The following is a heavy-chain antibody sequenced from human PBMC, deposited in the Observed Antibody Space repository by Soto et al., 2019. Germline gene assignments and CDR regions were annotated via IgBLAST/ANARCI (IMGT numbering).Heavy chain of an antibody. J-gene: IGHJ6*02. CDR2: TYYSGST. CDR1: GGSISSGGYY. V-gene: IGHV4-31*03. Sequence: QVQLQESGPGLVKPSQTLSLTCTVSGGSISSGGYYWSWIRQHPGKGLEWIGYTYYSGSTYYNPSLKSRVTISVDTSKNQFSLKLSSVTAADTAVYYCARGTVTDYYYGMDVWGQGTTVTVSS. D-gene: IGHD4-17*01. CDR3: ARGTVTDYYYGMDV.